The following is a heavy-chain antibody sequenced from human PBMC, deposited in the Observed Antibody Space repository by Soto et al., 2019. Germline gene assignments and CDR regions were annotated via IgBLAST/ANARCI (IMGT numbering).Heavy chain of an antibody. J-gene: IGHJ3*02. CDR1: GYSFTSHW. Sequence: GESLKISCKCSGYSFTSHWIGWVRQMPGKGLEWMGIIYPGDSDTRYSPSFQGQVTISADKSISTAYLQWSSLKASDTAMYYCARRDGSGSYVIYSAFDIWGQGTMVTVSS. CDR2: IYPGDSDT. CDR3: ARRDGSGSYVIYSAFDI. V-gene: IGHV5-51*01. D-gene: IGHD3-10*01.